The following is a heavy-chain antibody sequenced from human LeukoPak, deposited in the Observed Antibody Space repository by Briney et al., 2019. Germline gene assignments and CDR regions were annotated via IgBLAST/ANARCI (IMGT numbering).Heavy chain of an antibody. J-gene: IGHJ4*02. CDR2: LWYDGSNK. Sequence: GRSLTLSCAASGFIFSKHGLHWVRQAPGKGLEWVAVLWYDGSNKNYGDSVKGPFTISRDNSKNTLYLQMNSLRAEDTAVYYCARGDMATPGRTSFIDYWGLGTLVTVSS. V-gene: IGHV3-33*01. CDR1: GFIFSKHG. CDR3: ARGDMATPGRTSFIDY. D-gene: IGHD5-24*01.